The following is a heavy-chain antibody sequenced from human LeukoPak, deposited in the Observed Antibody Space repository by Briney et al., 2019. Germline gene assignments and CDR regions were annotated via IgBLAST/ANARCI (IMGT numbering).Heavy chain of an antibody. CDR3: AREPIASAGFNAFDI. Sequence: SETLSLTCAVYGRSFSGYYWSWIRQPPGKGLEWIGEINHSGSTNYNPSLKSRVTISVDTSKNQFSLKLSSVTAADAAVYYCAREPIASAGFNAFDIWGQGTMVTVSS. D-gene: IGHD6-13*01. CDR2: INHSGST. J-gene: IGHJ3*02. CDR1: GRSFSGYY. V-gene: IGHV4-34*01.